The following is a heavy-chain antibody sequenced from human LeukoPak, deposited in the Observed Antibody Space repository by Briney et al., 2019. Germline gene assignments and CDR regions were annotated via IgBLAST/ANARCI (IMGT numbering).Heavy chain of an antibody. D-gene: IGHD2-8*01. CDR3: AKPRVLGDFDY. CDR2: ISGSGGST. V-gene: IGHV3-23*01. Sequence: GGSLRPSCAVSGFTFTSFAMSWVRPAPGEGRGWVSAISGSGGSTYYSDSVKGRFTISRDNSKNTLYLQMNSLRAEDTAVYYCAKPRVLGDFDYWGQGTLVTVSS. CDR1: GFTFTSFA. J-gene: IGHJ4*02.